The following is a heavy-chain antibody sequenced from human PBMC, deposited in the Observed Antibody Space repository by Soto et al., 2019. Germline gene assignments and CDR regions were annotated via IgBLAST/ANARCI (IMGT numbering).Heavy chain of an antibody. J-gene: IGHJ4*02. CDR1: GGSISSYY. Sequence: PSETLSLTCTVSGGSISSYYWSWIRQPPGKGLEWIGYIYYSGSTNYNPSLKSRVTISVDTSKNQFSLKLSSVTAADTAVYYCARYYGGYHNYFDYWGQGTLVTVSS. CDR3: ARYYGGYHNYFDY. CDR2: IYYSGST. V-gene: IGHV4-59*08. D-gene: IGHD4-17*01.